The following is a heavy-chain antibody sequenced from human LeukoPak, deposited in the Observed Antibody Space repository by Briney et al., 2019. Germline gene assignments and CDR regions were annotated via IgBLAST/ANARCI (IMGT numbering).Heavy chain of an antibody. J-gene: IGHJ4*02. V-gene: IGHV3-30*02. CDR2: IRYDGSNK. D-gene: IGHD3-10*01. CDR3: AKGEDYYGSGSYYIGDY. CDR1: GFTVSSNY. Sequence: GGSLRLSCAASGFTVSSNYMSWVRQAPGKGLEWVAFIRYDGSNKYYADSVKGRFTISRDNSKNTLYLQMNSLRAEDTAVYYCAKGEDYYGSGSYYIGDYWGQGTLVTVSS.